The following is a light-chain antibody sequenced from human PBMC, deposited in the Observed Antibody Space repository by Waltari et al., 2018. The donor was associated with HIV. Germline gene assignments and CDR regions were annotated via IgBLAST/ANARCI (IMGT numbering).Light chain of an antibody. V-gene: IGLV2-14*03. CDR3: SSYTTTSTLYV. CDR1: SSDIDVYKY. Sequence: QSTLTQPASVSGSPGQSVTISCTGISSDIDVYKYFSWYQQHPGKAPKLLIYDVSNRPSGVSHRFSGSKSANTASLTISGLQAEDEADYYCSSYTTTSTLYVFGTGTMVTV. J-gene: IGLJ1*01. CDR2: DVS.